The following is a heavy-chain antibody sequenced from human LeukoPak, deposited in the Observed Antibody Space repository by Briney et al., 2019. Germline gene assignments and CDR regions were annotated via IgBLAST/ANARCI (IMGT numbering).Heavy chain of an antibody. J-gene: IGHJ4*02. D-gene: IGHD6-6*01. CDR1: GFTFSSYA. Sequence: GGSLRLSCAASGFTFSSYAMSWVRQVPGKGLEWVSVISGSGDNTYYADSVKGRYTISRDNSKNMLYLQMSILRAEDAAVYYCAKWKYSNSGIVDYWGQGTLVTVSS. CDR3: AKWKYSNSGIVDY. V-gene: IGHV3-23*01. CDR2: ISGSGDNT.